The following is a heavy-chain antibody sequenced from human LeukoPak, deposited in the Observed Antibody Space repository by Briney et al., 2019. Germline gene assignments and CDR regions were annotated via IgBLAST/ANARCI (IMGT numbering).Heavy chain of an antibody. V-gene: IGHV1-8*02. CDR2: MNPNSGNT. CDR1: GYTFTSYG. CDR3: ARGRGGQLAPFDY. Sequence: ASVKVSCKASGYTFTSYGISWVRQATGQELEWMGWMNPNSGNTGYAQKFQGRVTMTRNTSISTAYMELSSLRSEDTAVYYCARGRGGQLAPFDYWGQGTLVTVSS. J-gene: IGHJ4*02. D-gene: IGHD6-13*01.